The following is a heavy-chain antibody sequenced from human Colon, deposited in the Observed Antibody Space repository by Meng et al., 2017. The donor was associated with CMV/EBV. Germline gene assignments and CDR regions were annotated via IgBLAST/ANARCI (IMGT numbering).Heavy chain of an antibody. CDR1: GFRFDEFG. CDR2: ITWNSDTI. J-gene: IGHJ1*01. V-gene: IGHV3-9*01. CDR3: AKDTRLCTGGTCYSILDH. D-gene: IGHD2-15*01. Sequence: SLKISWEASGFRFDEFGMHWVRHAPGKGLEWVSGITWNSDTIDYADSVKGRFTVSRDNANKFLYLHMSSLRPEDTALYYCAKDTRLCTGGTCYSILDHWGQGTQVTVSS.